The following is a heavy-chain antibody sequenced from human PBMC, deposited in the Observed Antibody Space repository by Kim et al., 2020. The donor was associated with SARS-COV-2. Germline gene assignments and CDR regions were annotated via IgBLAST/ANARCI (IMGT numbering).Heavy chain of an antibody. CDR1: GFRFSDSN. Sequence: GGSLRLSCEASGFRFSDSNMNWVRQAPGKGLELVGRARNRAESYSTDYAGSVKGRFSISRDESKNSLYLQMNSLISEDTAVYYCARGFKFGFDSWGQGKLVPVPS. J-gene: IGHJ4*02. CDR3: ARGFKFGFDS. D-gene: IGHD3-16*01. V-gene: IGHV3-72*01. CDR2: ARNRAESYST.